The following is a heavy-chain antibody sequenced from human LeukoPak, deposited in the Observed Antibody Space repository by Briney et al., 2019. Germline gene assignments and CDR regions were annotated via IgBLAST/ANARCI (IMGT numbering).Heavy chain of an antibody. Sequence: ASVKVSCKASGGTFSSYAISWVRQAPGQGLEWMGGIIPIFGTANYAQKFQGRVTITTDESTSTAYMELSSLRSEDTAVYYCAGRLTYGSGSYYVHWGQGTLVTVSS. V-gene: IGHV1-69*05. J-gene: IGHJ4*02. CDR3: AGRLTYGSGSYYVH. CDR1: GGTFSSYA. CDR2: IIPIFGTA. D-gene: IGHD3-10*01.